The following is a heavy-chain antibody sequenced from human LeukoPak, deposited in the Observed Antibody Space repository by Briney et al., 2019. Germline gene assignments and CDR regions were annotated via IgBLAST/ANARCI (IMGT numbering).Heavy chain of an antibody. V-gene: IGHV3-48*03. J-gene: IGHJ4*02. D-gene: IGHD4-17*01. Sequence: QPGGSLRLSCAASGFTFSSYEMNWVRQAAGKGLEWVSYISSSGSTIYYADSVKGRFTISRDNAKNSLDLQMNSLRAEDTAVYYCASHHYGDFSFDYWGQGTLVTVSS. CDR3: ASHHYGDFSFDY. CDR1: GFTFSSYE. CDR2: ISSSGSTI.